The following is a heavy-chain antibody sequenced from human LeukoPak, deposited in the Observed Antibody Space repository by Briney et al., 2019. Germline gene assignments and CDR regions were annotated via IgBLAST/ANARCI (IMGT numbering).Heavy chain of an antibody. CDR2: IIPIFGTA. Sequence: SVKVSCKASGGTFSSYAISWVRQAPGQGLEWMGGIIPIFGTANYAQKFQGRVTITADESTSTAYMELSSLRSEDTAVYYCARDLRGWLYYCYGMDVWGQGTTVTVSS. CDR1: GGTFSSYA. CDR3: ARDLRGWLYYCYGMDV. J-gene: IGHJ6*02. V-gene: IGHV1-69*13. D-gene: IGHD6-19*01.